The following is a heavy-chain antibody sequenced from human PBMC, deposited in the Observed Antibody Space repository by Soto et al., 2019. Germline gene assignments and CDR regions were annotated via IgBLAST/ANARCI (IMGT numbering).Heavy chain of an antibody. Sequence: GGSLRLSCVASGFSFSNYAMHWVRQAPGKGLEWVAVISYDATNKYYADSVKGRFTISRDNSKNTLYLQMNSLRAEDTTVYYCSRAEVPATVRGLTPYGMDVWGQGTTVTVSS. CDR1: GFSFSNYA. CDR2: ISYDATNK. J-gene: IGHJ6*02. CDR3: SRAEVPATVRGLTPYGMDV. V-gene: IGHV3-30-3*01. D-gene: IGHD3-10*01.